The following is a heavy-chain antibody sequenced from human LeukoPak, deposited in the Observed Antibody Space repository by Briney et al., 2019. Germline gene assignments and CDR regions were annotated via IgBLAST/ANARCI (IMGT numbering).Heavy chain of an antibody. J-gene: IGHJ4*02. CDR2: IKQDGYDK. D-gene: IGHD1-26*01. CDR3: ARASWVGVTY. V-gene: IGHV3-7*01. Sequence: PGGSLRLSCAASGFTFSNYWMSWVRQAPGKGLEWVANIKQDGYDKYYVDSVKGRFTISRDNAKNSLYLQMNSLRADDTSVYYCARASWVGVTYWGQGTLVTVSS. CDR1: GFTFSNYW.